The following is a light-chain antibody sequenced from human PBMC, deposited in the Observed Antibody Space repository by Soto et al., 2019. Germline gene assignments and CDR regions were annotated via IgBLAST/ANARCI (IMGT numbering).Light chain of an antibody. J-gene: IGKJ4*01. CDR1: QSVTRN. CDR2: GAS. V-gene: IGKV3-15*01. Sequence: EIVLTQSAGTLSLSPGERATFSCRASQSVTRNLAWYQQKPGRAPRLLIYGASTRATDIPARFSGNGSGTEFTLTISSLQSEDFAVYYCQQYGDWPLTFGGGTKVDIK. CDR3: QQYGDWPLT.